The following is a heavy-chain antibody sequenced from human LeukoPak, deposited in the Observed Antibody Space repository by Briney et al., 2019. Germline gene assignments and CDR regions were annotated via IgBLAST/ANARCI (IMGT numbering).Heavy chain of an antibody. V-gene: IGHV4-39*01. J-gene: IGHJ4*02. Sequence: SETLSLTCTVSGGSISSSSYYWGWIRQPPGKGLEWIGSIYSTGSTYYNPSLKSRVTISLDTSKNQFSLKLSSVTAAHTAVYYCASYTTVTYHFDYWGQGTLVTVSS. D-gene: IGHD4-17*01. CDR1: GGSISSSSYY. CDR2: IYSTGST. CDR3: ASYTTVTYHFDY.